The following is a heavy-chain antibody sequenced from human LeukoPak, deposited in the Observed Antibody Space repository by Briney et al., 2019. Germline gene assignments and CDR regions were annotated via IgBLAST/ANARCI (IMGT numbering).Heavy chain of an antibody. D-gene: IGHD2-2*01. V-gene: IGHV3-30*02. CDR1: GFTFSSYG. CDR2: IRYDGSNK. CDR3: AKDDLRYCSSTSCRRLDY. J-gene: IGHJ4*02. Sequence: PGGSLRLSCAASGFTFSSYGMHWVRRAPGKGLEWVAFIRYDGSNKYYADSVKGRFTISRDNSKNTLYLQMNSLRAEDTAVYYCAKDDLRYCSSTSCRRLDYWGQGTLVTVSS.